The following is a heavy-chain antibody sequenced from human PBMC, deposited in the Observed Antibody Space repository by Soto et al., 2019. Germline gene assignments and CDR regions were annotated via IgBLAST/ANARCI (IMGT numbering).Heavy chain of an antibody. V-gene: IGHV3-48*02. J-gene: IGHJ4*02. CDR2: ISTSSSTI. CDR3: ARSQMNDY. CDR1: GFTFSSYT. Sequence: GGSLRLSCAASGFTFSSYTMNWVRQAPGKGLEWLSYISTSSSTIDYADSVKGRFTISRDNAKNSLYLQMNSLRDEDTAVYYCARSQMNDYWGQGTLVTVSS.